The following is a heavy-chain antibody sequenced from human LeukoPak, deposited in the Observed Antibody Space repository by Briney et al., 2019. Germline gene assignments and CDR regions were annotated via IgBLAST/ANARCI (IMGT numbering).Heavy chain of an antibody. J-gene: IGHJ4*02. CDR3: AKGGVYGDYYFDY. Sequence: GGSLRLSCAASGFTFSSYAMHWVRQAPGKGLEWVAVISYDGSNKYHADSVKGRFTISGDNSKNTVYLQMNSLRAEDTALYYCAKGGVYGDYYFDYWGQGTLVTVSS. CDR2: ISYDGSNK. CDR1: GFTFSSYA. V-gene: IGHV3-30-3*01. D-gene: IGHD4-17*01.